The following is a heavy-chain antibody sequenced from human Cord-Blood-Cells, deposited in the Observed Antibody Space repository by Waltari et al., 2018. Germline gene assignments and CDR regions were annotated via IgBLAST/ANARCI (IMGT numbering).Heavy chain of an antibody. D-gene: IGHD5-12*01. CDR2: IIPIFGTA. Sequence: QVQLVQSGAEVKKPGSSVKVSCKASGGTFSSYAISWVRQAPGQGLEWMGGIIPIFGTANYAQKFQGRVTITADESTSTAYMELGSLRSEDTAVYYCAVVGTRIVATIRGVVDYWGQGTLVTVSS. CDR1: GGTFSSYA. J-gene: IGHJ4*02. CDR3: AVVGTRIVATIRGVVDY. V-gene: IGHV1-69*01.